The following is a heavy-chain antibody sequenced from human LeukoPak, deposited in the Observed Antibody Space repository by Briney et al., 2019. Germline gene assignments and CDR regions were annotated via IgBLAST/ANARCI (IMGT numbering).Heavy chain of an antibody. CDR3: AREQYYILTGSRGAFDI. CDR1: GYTFTSYG. J-gene: IGHJ3*02. CDR2: ISAYNGNT. V-gene: IGHV1-18*01. Sequence: GASVKVSCKASGYTFTSYGISWVRQAPGQGLEWMGWISAYNGNTNYAQKLQGRVTMTTDTSTSTAYMELRSLRSDDTAVYYCAREQYYILTGSRGAFDIWGQGTMVTVSS. D-gene: IGHD3-9*01.